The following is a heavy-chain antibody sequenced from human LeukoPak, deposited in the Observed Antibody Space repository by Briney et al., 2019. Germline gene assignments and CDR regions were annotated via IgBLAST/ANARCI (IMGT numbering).Heavy chain of an antibody. J-gene: IGHJ4*02. CDR1: GYTFTSYD. Sequence: ASVKVSCKASGYTFTSYDINWVRQATGQGLAWMGSTNPNSGNTGYAQKFQGRVTMTRNTSISTAYMELSSLRSEDTAVYYCARGKVRRLLWFGEFDYWGQGTLVTVSS. V-gene: IGHV1-8*01. D-gene: IGHD3-10*01. CDR2: TNPNSGNT. CDR3: ARGKVRRLLWFGEFDY.